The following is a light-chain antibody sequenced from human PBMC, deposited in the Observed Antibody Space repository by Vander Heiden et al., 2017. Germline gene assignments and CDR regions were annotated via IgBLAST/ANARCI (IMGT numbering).Light chain of an antibody. Sequence: DIVMTQSPDSLAVSLGERATINCKSSQSVLYSSNNQNYLAWYQQKPGQPPKLLISWASTRESGVPDRFSGSGSGTDFTLTISSLQAEDVAVYYCQQDDSAPLFFGPGTKVDIK. CDR2: WAS. CDR3: QQDDSAPLF. J-gene: IGKJ3*01. V-gene: IGKV4-1*01. CDR1: QSVLYSSNNQNY.